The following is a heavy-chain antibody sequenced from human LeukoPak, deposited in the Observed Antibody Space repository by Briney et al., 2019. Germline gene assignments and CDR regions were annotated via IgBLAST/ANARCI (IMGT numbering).Heavy chain of an antibody. Sequence: GASLQISFKGSGYRFTSYWIGWVRPMPGKGLEWMGIIYPGDSDTRYSPSFQGQVTISADKSISTAYLQWSSLKASDTAMYYCARLSGLVRGVVDAFGIWGQGTMVTVSS. CDR2: IYPGDSDT. CDR1: GYRFTSYW. J-gene: IGHJ3*02. D-gene: IGHD3-10*01. CDR3: ARLSGLVRGVVDAFGI. V-gene: IGHV5-51*01.